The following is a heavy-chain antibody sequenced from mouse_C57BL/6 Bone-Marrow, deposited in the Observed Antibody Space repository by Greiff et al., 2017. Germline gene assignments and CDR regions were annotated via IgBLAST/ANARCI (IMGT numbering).Heavy chain of an antibody. J-gene: IGHJ2*01. D-gene: IGHD2-3*01. CDR3: ARRDDGYYFDY. CDR1: GYTFTSYW. Sequence: QVQLQQPGAELVMPGASVKLSCKASGYTFTSYWMHWVKQRPGQGLEWIGEIDPSDSYTNYNQKFKGKSTLTVDQSSSTAYMQLSSLTSEDSAVYYCARRDDGYYFDYWGQGTTLTVSS. V-gene: IGHV1-69*01. CDR2: IDPSDSYT.